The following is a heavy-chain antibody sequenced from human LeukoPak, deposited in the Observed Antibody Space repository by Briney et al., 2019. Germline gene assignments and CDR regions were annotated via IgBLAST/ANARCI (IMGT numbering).Heavy chain of an antibody. CDR3: ARDGTIFGVVNFDY. Sequence: GGSLRLSCAASGFTFSSYGMHWVRQAPGKGLEWVAVIWNDGSNKYYADSGKGRFTISRDNSKNTLYLQMNSLRVEDTAVYYCARDGTIFGVVNFDYWGQGTLVTVSS. D-gene: IGHD3-3*01. V-gene: IGHV3-33*01. CDR1: GFTFSSYG. J-gene: IGHJ4*02. CDR2: IWNDGSNK.